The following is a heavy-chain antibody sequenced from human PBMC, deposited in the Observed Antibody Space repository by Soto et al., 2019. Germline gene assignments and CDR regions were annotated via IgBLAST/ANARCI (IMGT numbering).Heavy chain of an antibody. CDR1: GYSFTSYW. CDR3: ARQEMATHDAFDI. Sequence: GESLKISCKGSGYSFTSYWIGWVRQMPGKGLEWMGIIYPGDPDTRYSPSFQGQVTISADKSISTAYLQWSSLKASDTAMYYCARQEMATHDAFDIWGQGTMVTVSS. D-gene: IGHD5-12*01. J-gene: IGHJ3*02. V-gene: IGHV5-51*01. CDR2: IYPGDPDT.